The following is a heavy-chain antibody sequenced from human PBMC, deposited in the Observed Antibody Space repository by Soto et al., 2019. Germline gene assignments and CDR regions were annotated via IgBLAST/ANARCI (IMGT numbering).Heavy chain of an antibody. J-gene: IGHJ4*02. D-gene: IGHD3-9*01. Sequence: QVQLVQSGAEVKKPGASVKVSCKASGYTFTSYGITWVRQAPGQGLEWMGWISAYNGNTNYAQKLQGRVTMTTDTSTSTAYMELRSLRSDDTAVYYCARGPLLRYFDWSTPNDYWGQGTLVTVSS. V-gene: IGHV1-18*01. CDR1: GYTFTSYG. CDR2: ISAYNGNT. CDR3: ARGPLLRYFDWSTPNDY.